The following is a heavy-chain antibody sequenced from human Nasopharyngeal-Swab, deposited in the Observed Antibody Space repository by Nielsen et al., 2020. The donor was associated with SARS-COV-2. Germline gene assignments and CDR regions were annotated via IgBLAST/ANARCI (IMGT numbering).Heavy chain of an antibody. CDR2: IYYSGST. Sequence: LRLSCTVSGGSISSGGYYWSWIRQHPGKGLEWIGYIYYSGSTYYNPSLKSRVTISVDTSKNQFSLKLSSVTAADTAVYYCARGPPPMTTPYYYGMDVWGQGTTVTVSS. V-gene: IGHV4-31*03. D-gene: IGHD4-17*01. CDR3: ARGPPPMTTPYYYGMDV. CDR1: GGSISSGGYY. J-gene: IGHJ6*02.